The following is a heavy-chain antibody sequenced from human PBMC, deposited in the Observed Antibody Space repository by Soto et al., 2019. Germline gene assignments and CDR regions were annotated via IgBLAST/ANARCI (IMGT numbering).Heavy chain of an antibody. J-gene: IGHJ6*02. CDR2: IYYSGST. V-gene: IGHV4-59*02. CDR1: GGSVSGYY. CDR3: ARVSIAAAGWDYYYGMDV. Sequence: SETLSLTCTVSGGSVSGYYWSWIRQPPGRGLEWIGYIYYSGSTNYNPSLKSRVTISVDTSNNRFSLKLSSVTAADTAVYYCARVSIAAAGWDYYYGMDVWGQGTTVTVSS. D-gene: IGHD6-13*01.